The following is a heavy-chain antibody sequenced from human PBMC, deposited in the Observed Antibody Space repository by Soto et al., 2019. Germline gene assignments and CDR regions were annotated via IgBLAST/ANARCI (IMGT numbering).Heavy chain of an antibody. Sequence: EVQLLESGGGLVQPGGSLRLSCAASGFTFSSYAMSWVRQAPGKGLAWVSAISGSGGSTYYADSVKGRFTISRDNSTITLYLHMKSLRATDTAVYDCAPHGYLGQRSPVTVSS. CDR2: ISGSGGST. J-gene: IGHJ4*02. CDR3: APHGY. CDR1: GFTFSSYA. V-gene: IGHV3-23*01.